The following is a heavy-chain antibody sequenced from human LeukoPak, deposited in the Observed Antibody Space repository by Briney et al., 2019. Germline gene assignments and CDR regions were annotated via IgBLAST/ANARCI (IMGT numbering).Heavy chain of an antibody. CDR2: ISAYNGNT. J-gene: IGHJ4*02. CDR3: ARVGIYDYVWGSYRYTPPDY. V-gene: IGHV1-18*01. D-gene: IGHD3-16*02. Sequence: ASVKVSCKASGGTFSSYAISWVRQAPGQGLEWMGWISAYNGNTNYAQKLQGRVTMTTDTSTSTAYMELRSLRSDDTAVYYCARVGIYDYVWGSYRYTPPDYWGQGTLVTVSS. CDR1: GGTFSSYA.